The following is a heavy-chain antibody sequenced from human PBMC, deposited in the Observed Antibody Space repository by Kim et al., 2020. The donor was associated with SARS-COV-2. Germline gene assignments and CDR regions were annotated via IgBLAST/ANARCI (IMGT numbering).Heavy chain of an antibody. J-gene: IGHJ6*02. CDR2: IWYDGSNK. D-gene: IGHD2-2*01. CDR3: ARDPAPDIVVVPAARKNYYYYGMDV. CDR1: GFTFSSYG. Sequence: GGSLRLSCAASGFTFSSYGMHWVRQAPGKGLEWVAVIWYDGSNKYYADSVKGRFTISRDNSKNTLYLQMNSLRAEDTAVYYCARDPAPDIVVVPAARKNYYYYGMDVWGQGTTVTVSS. V-gene: IGHV3-33*08.